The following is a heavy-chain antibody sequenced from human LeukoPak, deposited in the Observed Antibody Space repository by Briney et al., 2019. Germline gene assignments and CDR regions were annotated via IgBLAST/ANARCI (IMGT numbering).Heavy chain of an antibody. CDR3: ARGEYYYDSSGYSHFDP. V-gene: IGHV1-18*01. D-gene: IGHD3-22*01. J-gene: IGHJ5*02. CDR1: GYTFTSYG. Sequence: ASVKVSCKASGYTFTSYGISWVRQAPGQGLEWMGWISAYNGNTNYAQKLQGRVTMTTDTSTSTAYMELRSLRSDDTAVYYCARGEYYYDSSGYSHFDPWGQGTLVTVSS. CDR2: ISAYNGNT.